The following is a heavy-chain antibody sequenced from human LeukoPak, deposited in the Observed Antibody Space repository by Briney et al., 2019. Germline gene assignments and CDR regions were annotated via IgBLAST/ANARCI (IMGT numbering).Heavy chain of an antibody. CDR1: GFTFSSYS. CDR3: ARDRGAVADEGYYFDY. V-gene: IGHV3-21*01. J-gene: IGHJ4*02. Sequence: PGGSLRLSCAASGFTFSSYSMNWVRQAPGKGLEWVSSISSSSSYIYYADSVKGRFTISRDNAKNSLYLQMNSLRAEDTAVYYCARDRGAVADEGYYFDYWGQGTLVTVSS. D-gene: IGHD6-19*01. CDR2: ISSSSSYI.